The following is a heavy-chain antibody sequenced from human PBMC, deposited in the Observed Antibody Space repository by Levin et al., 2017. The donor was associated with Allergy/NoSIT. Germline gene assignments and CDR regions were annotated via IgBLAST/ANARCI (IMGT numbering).Heavy chain of an antibody. CDR3: TTGKILGDW. CDR2: IKSKADGGTT. CDR1: GIPCRNAW. D-gene: IGHD3-10*01. J-gene: IGHJ4*02. Sequence: GGSLRLSCXXXGIPCRNAWATGVSQAPGKGLEWVGHIKSKADGGTTEYAAPVKGRFTLSRDDSKNTLYLQMNSLKTEDTAVYYCTTGKILGDWWGQGTLVTVSS. V-gene: IGHV3-15*01.